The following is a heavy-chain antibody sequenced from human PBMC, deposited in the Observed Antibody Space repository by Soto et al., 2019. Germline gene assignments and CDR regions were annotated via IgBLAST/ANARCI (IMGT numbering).Heavy chain of an antibody. CDR3: VKGEYYYDSSGYYPFDY. Sequence: SLRLSCAASGFTFSIYGMHWVRQAPGKGLEWVSAISYDGSNKYYADSVKGRFTISRDNSKNTQYLQMSSLRADDTAVYYCVKGEYYYDSSGYYPFDYWGQGTLVTVSS. V-gene: IGHV3-30*18. D-gene: IGHD3-22*01. J-gene: IGHJ4*02. CDR1: GFTFSIYG. CDR2: ISYDGSNK.